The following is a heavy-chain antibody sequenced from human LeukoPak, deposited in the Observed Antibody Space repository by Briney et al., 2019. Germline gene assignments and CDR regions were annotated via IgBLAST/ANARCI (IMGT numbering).Heavy chain of an antibody. CDR1: GFPFSSYW. J-gene: IGHJ4*02. CDR2: IKQDGSKK. V-gene: IGHV3-7*04. D-gene: IGHD5-24*01. Sequence: GGSLRLSSVAPGFPFSSYWMTWVRQAPGKGLEWVANIKQDGSKKSYVDSVKGRFTISRDNAKNSLYLQMNSLRAEDTAIYYCTRVGYIDEGIDYWGQGTLVTVSS. CDR3: TRVGYIDEGIDY.